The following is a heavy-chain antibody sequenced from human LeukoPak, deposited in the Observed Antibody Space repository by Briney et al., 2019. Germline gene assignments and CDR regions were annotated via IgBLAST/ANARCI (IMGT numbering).Heavy chain of an antibody. CDR3: ARMVGYCSSTSCLVEDY. V-gene: IGHV1-2*06. D-gene: IGHD2-2*01. J-gene: IGHJ4*02. Sequence: ASVKVSCKASGYTFTGYYMHWVRQAPGQGLEWMGRINSNSGGTNYAQKFQGRVTMTRDTSISTAYMELSRLRSDDTAVYYCARMVGYCSSTSCLVEDYWGQGTLVTVSS. CDR2: INSNSGGT. CDR1: GYTFTGYY.